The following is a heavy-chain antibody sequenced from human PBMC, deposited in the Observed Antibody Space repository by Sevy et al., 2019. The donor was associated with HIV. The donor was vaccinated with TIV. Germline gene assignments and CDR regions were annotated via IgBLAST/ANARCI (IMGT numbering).Heavy chain of an antibody. D-gene: IGHD2-15*01. J-gene: IGHJ1*01. CDR1: GGSISSSSYY. CDR2: IYYSGNT. V-gene: IGHV4-39*01. Sequence: SETLSLTCIVSGGSISSSSYYWGWIRQPPGKGLEWIGSIYYSGNTYYNPSLKSRVTISVDTSKKQFSLKLSSVTAADTAVYYCATRLGYCSGSSCFPPEYFHHWGQGTLVTVSS. CDR3: ATRLGYCSGSSCFPPEYFHH.